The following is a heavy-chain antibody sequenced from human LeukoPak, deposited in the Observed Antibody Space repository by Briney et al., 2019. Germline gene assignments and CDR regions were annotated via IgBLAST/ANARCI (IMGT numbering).Heavy chain of an antibody. J-gene: IGHJ4*02. CDR1: GFTFSSYE. V-gene: IGHV3-9*01. D-gene: IGHD3-10*01. CDR2: ISWNSGNI. CDR3: AKEYYYGSGSYGGFDY. Sequence: GGSLRLSCAASGFTFSSYEMNWVRQAPGKGLEWVSGISWNSGNIGYADSVKGRFTISRDNAKNSLYLQMNSLRAEDTALYYCAKEYYYGSGSYGGFDYWGQGTLVTVSS.